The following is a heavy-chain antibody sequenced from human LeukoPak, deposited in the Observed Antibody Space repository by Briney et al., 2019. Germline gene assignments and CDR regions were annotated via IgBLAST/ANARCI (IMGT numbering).Heavy chain of an antibody. V-gene: IGHV4-61*02. CDR3: ASLLNGVFDY. CDR1: GGSISSGSYY. J-gene: IGHJ4*02. Sequence: SETLSLTCTVSGGSISSGSYYWSWIRQPAGKGLEWIGRIYTSGSTNYNPSLKSRVTISVDTSKNQFPLKLSSVTAADTAVYYCASLLNGVFDYWGQGTLVTVSS. CDR2: IYTSGST. D-gene: IGHD2-8*01.